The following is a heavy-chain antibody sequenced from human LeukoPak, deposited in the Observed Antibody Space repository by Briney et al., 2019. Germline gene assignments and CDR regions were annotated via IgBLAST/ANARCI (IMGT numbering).Heavy chain of an antibody. CDR1: GFTFSGSA. CDR2: ISYDGSNK. Sequence: PGGSLRLSCAASGFTFSGSAMHWVRQAPGKGLEWVAVISYDGSNKYYADSVKGRFTISRDNSKNTLYLQMNSLRAEDTAVYYCAKGRYSSGWYGAYDYWGQGTLVTVSS. D-gene: IGHD6-19*01. J-gene: IGHJ4*02. CDR3: AKGRYSSGWYGAYDY. V-gene: IGHV3-30*04.